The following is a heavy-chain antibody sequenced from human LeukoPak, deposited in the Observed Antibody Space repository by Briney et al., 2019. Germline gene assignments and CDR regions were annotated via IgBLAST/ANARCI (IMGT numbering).Heavy chain of an antibody. D-gene: IGHD6-13*01. V-gene: IGHV4-4*07. J-gene: IGHJ4*02. Sequence: SETLSLTCTVSGGSISNYYWNWIRQPAGKGLEWIGRIYTSGSTYYNPSLKSRVTMSVDTSKNQFSLRLTSVTAADTAVYYCARSQQLIRTFDSWGQGTLVTVSS. CDR2: IYTSGST. CDR1: GGSISNYY. CDR3: ARSQQLIRTFDS.